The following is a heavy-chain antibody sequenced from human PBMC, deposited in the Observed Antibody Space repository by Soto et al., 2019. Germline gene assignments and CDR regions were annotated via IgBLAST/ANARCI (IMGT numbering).Heavy chain of an antibody. Sequence: GGSLRLSCAASGFIFSDHYMSWIRQTPEKGLEWVSFISSGGSTQFYADSVKGRFTISRDNAKDVLYLQMDGLRPEDTALYYCARGNTDSYSYNGLDVWGQGTAVTVSS. CDR1: GFIFSDHY. CDR2: ISSGGSTQ. D-gene: IGHD2-21*01. J-gene: IGHJ6*02. V-gene: IGHV3-11*01. CDR3: ARGNTDSYSYNGLDV.